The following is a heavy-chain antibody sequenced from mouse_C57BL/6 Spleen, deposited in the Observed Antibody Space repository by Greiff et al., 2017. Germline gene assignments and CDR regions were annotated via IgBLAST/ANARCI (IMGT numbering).Heavy chain of an antibody. CDR3: ARYPYDGYYGYAMDY. J-gene: IGHJ4*01. Sequence: QVQLQQSGAELVKPGASVKISCKASGYAFSGHWMNWVKQRPGKGLEWIGQIYPGDGDTNYNGKFKGKATLTADKSSSTAYMQLSSLTSEDSAVYFCARYPYDGYYGYAMDYWGQGTSVTVSS. CDR1: GYAFSGHW. D-gene: IGHD2-3*01. V-gene: IGHV1-80*01. CDR2: IYPGDGDT.